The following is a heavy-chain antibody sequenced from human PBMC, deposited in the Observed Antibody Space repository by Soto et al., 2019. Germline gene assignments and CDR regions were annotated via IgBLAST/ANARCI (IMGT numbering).Heavy chain of an antibody. Sequence: ASVKVSCKASGYTFTGYYMHWVRQAPGQGLEWMGWINPKSGGTNYAQKFQGRVTMTRDTSISTAYMELSRLRSDDTAVYYCAREEGRIKSYGYYYYGMDVWGQGTTVTVSS. CDR1: GYTFTGYY. V-gene: IGHV1-2*02. D-gene: IGHD5-18*01. CDR3: AREEGRIKSYGYYYYGMDV. CDR2: INPKSGGT. J-gene: IGHJ6*01.